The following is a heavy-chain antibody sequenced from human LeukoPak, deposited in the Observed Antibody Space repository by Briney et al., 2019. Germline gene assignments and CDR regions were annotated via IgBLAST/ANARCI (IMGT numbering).Heavy chain of an antibody. CDR3: ARGYVVVVAAKDYYYGMDV. Sequence: SVKVSCKASGYTFTSYGINWVRQAPGQGLEWMGGIIPIFGTANYAQKFQGRVTITADESTSTAYMELSSLRSEDTAVYYCARGYVVVVAAKDYYYGMDVWGQGTTVTVSS. J-gene: IGHJ6*02. CDR2: IIPIFGTA. CDR1: GYTFTSYG. V-gene: IGHV1-69*13. D-gene: IGHD2-15*01.